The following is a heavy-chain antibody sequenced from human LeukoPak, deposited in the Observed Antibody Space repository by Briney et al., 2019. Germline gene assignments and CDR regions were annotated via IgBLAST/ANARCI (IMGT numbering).Heavy chain of an antibody. V-gene: IGHV3-23*01. Sequence: PGGSLRLSCAASGFTFSSYAMSWVRQAPGKGLEWVSAISGSGGSTYYADSVKGRFTISRDNSKNTLYLQMNSLRAEDTAVYYCAKGAGDIWTGGYYFDYWGQGTLVTVSS. CDR3: AKGAGDIWTGGYYFDY. J-gene: IGHJ4*02. CDR1: GFTFSSYA. CDR2: ISGSGGST. D-gene: IGHD3-9*01.